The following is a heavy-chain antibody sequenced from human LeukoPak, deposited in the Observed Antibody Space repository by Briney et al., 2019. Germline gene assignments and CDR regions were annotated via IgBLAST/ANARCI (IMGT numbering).Heavy chain of an antibody. V-gene: IGHV3-53*01. Sequence: GSLRLSCAASGFTVSSNYMNWVRQAPGKGLEWVSVIYGGGNIYYADSVKGRFTISRDNSKNTLYLQMNSLRAEDTAVYYCARGAGYNYPYYFDYWGQGTLVTVSS. J-gene: IGHJ4*02. CDR2: IYGGGNI. D-gene: IGHD5-24*01. CDR1: GFTVSSNY. CDR3: ARGAGYNYPYYFDY.